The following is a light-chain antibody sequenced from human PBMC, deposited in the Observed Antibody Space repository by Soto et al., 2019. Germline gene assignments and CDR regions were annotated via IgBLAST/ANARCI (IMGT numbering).Light chain of an antibody. Sequence: DIQMTQSPSSLSASVGDKITITCRASQGISNYLAWYQQKPGKVPKLLIFAASTLQSGVPSRFSGSGSGTHFTLTISSLQPEDVATYYCQKYNSAPWTFGQGTKVDIK. CDR2: AAS. CDR1: QGISNY. V-gene: IGKV1-27*01. CDR3: QKYNSAPWT. J-gene: IGKJ1*01.